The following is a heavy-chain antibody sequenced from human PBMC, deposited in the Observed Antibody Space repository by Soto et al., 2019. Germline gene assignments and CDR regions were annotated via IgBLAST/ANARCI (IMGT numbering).Heavy chain of an antibody. D-gene: IGHD2-2*01. Sequence: GASVKVSCKASGYTFTSYDINWVRQATGQGLEWMGWMNPNSGNTGYAQKFQGRVTMTRNTSISTAYMELSSLRSEDTAVYYCARVHRVVVVPAAIWYYMAVWGKGTTVTVSS. CDR2: MNPNSGNT. CDR1: GYTFTSYD. CDR3: ARVHRVVVVPAAIWYYMAV. J-gene: IGHJ6*03. V-gene: IGHV1-8*01.